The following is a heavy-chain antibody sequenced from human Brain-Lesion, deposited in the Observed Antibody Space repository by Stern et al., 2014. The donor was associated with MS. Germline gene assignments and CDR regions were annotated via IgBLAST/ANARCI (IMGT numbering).Heavy chain of an antibody. CDR2: IYYSGNT. CDR1: GGSVSSTSYA. CDR3: AGEEDIRYCSGGSCTGNWFDP. D-gene: IGHD2-15*01. Sequence: QVQLVQSGPGLVKPSETLSLTCTVAGGSVSSTSYAWAWIRQPPGKGLEWIGTIYYSGNTYYSSSLKSRLTISLDTSKNQFSLQRRSVTAADTAVYYCAGEEDIRYCSGGSCTGNWFDPWGQGTLVTVSS. V-gene: IGHV4-39*01. J-gene: IGHJ5*02.